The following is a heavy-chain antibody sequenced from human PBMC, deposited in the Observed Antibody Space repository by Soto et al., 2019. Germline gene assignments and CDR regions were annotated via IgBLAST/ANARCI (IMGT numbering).Heavy chain of an antibody. Sequence: SGPTLVNPTQTLTLTCTFSGFSLSTSGVGVGWIRQPPGKALEWLALIYWDDDKRYSPSLKSRLTITKDTSKNQVVLTMTNMDPVDTATYYCATTPIVVVPAARRVWFDPWGQGTLVTVSS. V-gene: IGHV2-5*02. J-gene: IGHJ5*02. CDR2: IYWDDDK. CDR1: GFSLSTSGVG. CDR3: ATTPIVVVPAARRVWFDP. D-gene: IGHD2-2*01.